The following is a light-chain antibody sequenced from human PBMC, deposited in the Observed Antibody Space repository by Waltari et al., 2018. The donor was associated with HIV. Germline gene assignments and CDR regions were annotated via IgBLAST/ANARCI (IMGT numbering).Light chain of an antibody. V-gene: IGLV2-14*01. Sequence: QSALTQPASVSGSPGQSITISCTGTSSDVGYFNYVSWYQQHPGKAPKLIIDEVNNRPSGVSNHFSGSKSGYTASLTISGLRAEDEADYYCNSFSTSSTYVFGTGTRVTVL. CDR1: SSDVGYFNY. J-gene: IGLJ1*01. CDR3: NSFSTSSTYV. CDR2: EVN.